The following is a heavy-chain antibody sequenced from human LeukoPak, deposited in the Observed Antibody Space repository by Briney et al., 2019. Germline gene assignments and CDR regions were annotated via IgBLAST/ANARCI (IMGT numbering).Heavy chain of an antibody. J-gene: IGHJ4*02. V-gene: IGHV1-69*05. CDR3: ARVRNNGYGARGEFDY. D-gene: IGHD4-17*01. CDR2: IIPIFGTA. CDR1: GGTFSSYA. Sequence: GASVKVSCKASGGTFSSYAISWVRQAPGQGLEWMGGIIPIFGTANYAQKFQGRVTITTDESTSTAYMELSSLRSEDTAVYYCARVRNNGYGARGEFDYWGQGTLVTISS.